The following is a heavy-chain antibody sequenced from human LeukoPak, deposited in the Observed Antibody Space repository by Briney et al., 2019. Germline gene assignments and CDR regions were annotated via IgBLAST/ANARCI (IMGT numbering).Heavy chain of an antibody. J-gene: IGHJ4*02. D-gene: IGHD3-22*01. CDR3: ARSSERRYYFDY. CDR1: GFTFSSYG. Sequence: GGSLRLSCAASGFTFSSYGMHWVRQAPGKGLEWVAFIRYDGSNKYYADSVKGRFTISRDNAKNTLYLQMNSLRAEDTAVYYCARSSERRYYFDYWGQGTLVTVSS. CDR2: IRYDGSNK. V-gene: IGHV3-30*02.